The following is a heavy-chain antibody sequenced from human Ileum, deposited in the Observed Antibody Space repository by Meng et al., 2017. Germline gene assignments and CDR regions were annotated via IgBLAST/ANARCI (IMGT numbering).Heavy chain of an antibody. J-gene: IGHJ4*02. Sequence: LKWSGPGLVKMTGSVYLTLTFTGCAVTISISWCWVCLPQGTGLEWMGEMDHNCGTNYNPSLKRRVTISVEEYKNQFSLTLSFVTVADTAVYFCAREYHYGGNFVTFDYWGQGTLVTVSS. V-gene: IGHV4-4*01. CDR2: MDHNCGT. CDR3: AREYHYGGNFVTFDY. D-gene: IGHD4-23*01. CDR1: GCAVTISIS.